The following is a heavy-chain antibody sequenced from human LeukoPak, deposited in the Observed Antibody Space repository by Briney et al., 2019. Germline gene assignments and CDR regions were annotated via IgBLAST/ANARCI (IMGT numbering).Heavy chain of an antibody. CDR3: AKGRLLWD. CDR1: GFTFDDYA. CDR2: ISGSGVST. V-gene: IGHV3-23*01. D-gene: IGHD2/OR15-2a*01. Sequence: HPGGSLRLSCAASGFTFDDYAMHWVRQAPGKGLEWVSSISGSGVSTYYADSVKGRFTVSRDNSKNTLYLQMNSLRAEDTAVYYCAKGRLLWDWGQGTVVTVSS. J-gene: IGHJ4*02.